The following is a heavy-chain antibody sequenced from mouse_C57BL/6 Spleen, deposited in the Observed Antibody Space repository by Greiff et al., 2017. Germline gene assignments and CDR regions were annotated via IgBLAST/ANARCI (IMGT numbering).Heavy chain of an antibody. CDR2: INPSTGGT. J-gene: IGHJ3*01. D-gene: IGHD2-5*01. CDR3: ARGDSNFAWFAY. Sequence: EVQLQQSGPELVKPGASVKISCKASGYSFTGYYMHWVKQSSEKSLEWIGEINPSTGGTSYNQKFKGKATLTVDKSSSTAYMQLKSLTSDDSAVYYCARGDSNFAWFAYWGQGTLVTVSA. CDR1: GYSFTGYY. V-gene: IGHV1-43*01.